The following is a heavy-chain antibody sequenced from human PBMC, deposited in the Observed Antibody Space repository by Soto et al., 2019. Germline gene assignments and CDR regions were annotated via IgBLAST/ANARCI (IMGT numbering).Heavy chain of an antibody. CDR1: GGTFSSYA. V-gene: IGHV1-69*13. J-gene: IGHJ4*02. D-gene: IGHD5-12*01. CDR3: ARESGDGYNYDYFDY. Sequence: ASVQVSCTASGGTFSSYAISWVRQAPGQGLEWMGGIIPIFGTANYAQKFQGRVTITADESTSTAYMELSSLRSEDTAVYYCARESGDGYNYDYFDYWGQGTLVTVAS. CDR2: IIPIFGTA.